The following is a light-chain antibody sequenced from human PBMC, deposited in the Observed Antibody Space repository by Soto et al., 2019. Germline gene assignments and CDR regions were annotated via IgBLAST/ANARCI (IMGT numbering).Light chain of an antibody. CDR1: QSISSY. J-gene: IGKJ5*01. V-gene: IGKV1-39*01. CDR3: QQSYSTPIT. CDR2: AAS. Sequence: DIQMTQSPSSLSASVGDRVTITCRASQSISSYLNWYQQKPGKAPKVLIYAASNLQSGVPSRFSGSGSWTDFTLTISSLQPEDFATYYCQQSYSTPITFGQGTRLEIE.